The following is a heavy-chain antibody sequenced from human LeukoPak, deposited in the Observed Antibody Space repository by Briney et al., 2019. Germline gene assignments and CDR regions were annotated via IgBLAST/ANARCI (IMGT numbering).Heavy chain of an antibody. CDR3: ARWSGSGWEYLDH. Sequence: SETLSLTCTVSGGSISSYYWSWIRQPPGKGLEWIGYISYSGNTNYSPSLKSRVTISADTSRNQFSLKVSSVTAADTALYYCARWSGSGWEYLDHWGQGTLVTVSS. V-gene: IGHV4-59*01. D-gene: IGHD6-19*01. CDR2: ISYSGNT. CDR1: GGSISSYY. J-gene: IGHJ4*02.